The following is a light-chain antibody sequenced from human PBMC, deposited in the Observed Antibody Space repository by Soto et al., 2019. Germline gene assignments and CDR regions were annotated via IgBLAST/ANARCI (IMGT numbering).Light chain of an antibody. Sequence: QSALIQPASVSGSPGQSITISCTGTSSDVGSYNLVSWYQHHPGKAPKLMIYEVSKRPSGVSNRFSGSKSGNTASLTISGLQAEDEADYYCCSYAGSSTYVVFGGGTKVTVL. CDR1: SSDVGSYNL. J-gene: IGLJ2*01. CDR3: CSYAGSSTYVV. V-gene: IGLV2-23*02. CDR2: EVS.